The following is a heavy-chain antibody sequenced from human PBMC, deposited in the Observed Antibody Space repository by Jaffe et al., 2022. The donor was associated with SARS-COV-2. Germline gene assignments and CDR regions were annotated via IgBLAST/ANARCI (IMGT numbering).Heavy chain of an antibody. CDR2: IKSKTDGGTT. Sequence: EVQLVESGGGLVKPGGSLRLSCAASGFTFSNAWMSWVRQAPGKGLEWVGRIKSKTDGGTTDYAAPVKGRFTISRDDSKNTLYLQMNSLKTEDTAVYYCTTDRVVVVPVDYWGQGTLVTVSS. D-gene: IGHD2-2*01. CDR3: TTDRVVVVPVDY. CDR1: GFTFSNAW. J-gene: IGHJ4*02. V-gene: IGHV3-15*01.